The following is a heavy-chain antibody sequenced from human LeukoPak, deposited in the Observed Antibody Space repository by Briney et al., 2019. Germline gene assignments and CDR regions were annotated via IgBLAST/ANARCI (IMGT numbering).Heavy chain of an antibody. V-gene: IGHV3-20*04. J-gene: IGHJ4*02. CDR1: GFTFDDYG. CDR2: INCNGGST. Sequence: RGGSLRLSCTASGFTFDDYGMSWVRQAPGQGLEWVSGINCNGGSTSYVDSVKGRFTISRDNDKNSLYLQMNSLRAADTALYYCARKTRSTEYYYGSGSYYSYYFDYWGQGTLVTVSS. D-gene: IGHD3-10*01. CDR3: ARKTRSTEYYYGSGSYYSYYFDY.